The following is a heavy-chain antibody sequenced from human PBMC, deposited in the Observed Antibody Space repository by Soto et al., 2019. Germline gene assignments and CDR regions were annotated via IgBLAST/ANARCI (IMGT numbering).Heavy chain of an antibody. CDR3: TVWGSGNDFGVA. CDR2: SKNKADSYTT. V-gene: IGHV3-72*01. J-gene: IGHJ4*02. CDR1: GFTFSDHY. D-gene: IGHD3-10*01. Sequence: EVQLVESGGGLVQPGGSLRLSCAASGFTFSDHYMDWVRQAPGKGLEWVGRSKNKADSYTTEYAASVKGRFTISRDGSKNSLFLQMNSLKTEDTAVYYCTVWGSGNDFGVAWGQGILVTVSS.